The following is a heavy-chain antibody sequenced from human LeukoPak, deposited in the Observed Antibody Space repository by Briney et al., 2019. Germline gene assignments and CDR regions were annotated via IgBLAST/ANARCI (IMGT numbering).Heavy chain of an antibody. D-gene: IGHD2-15*01. V-gene: IGHV1-3*01. CDR1: GYTFTSYA. CDR3: ARGLGYCSGGSCYALFYYYGMDV. CDR2: INAGNGNT. J-gene: IGHJ6*02. Sequence: ASVKVSCKASGYTFTSYAMHWVRQAPGQRLEWMGWINAGNGNTKYSQKFQGRVTISRDTSASTAYMELSSLRSEDTAVYYCARGLGYCSGGSCYALFYYYGMDVWGQGTTVTVPS.